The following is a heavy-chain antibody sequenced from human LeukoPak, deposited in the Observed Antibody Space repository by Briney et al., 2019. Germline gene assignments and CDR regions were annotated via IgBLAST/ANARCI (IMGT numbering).Heavy chain of an antibody. V-gene: IGHV3-21*01. CDR3: ARDPVIHSSSSSIFDY. CDR2: ISSSSSYI. D-gene: IGHD6-6*01. J-gene: IGHJ4*02. Sequence: GGSLRLSCAASGFTFSSYSMNWVRQAPGKGPEWVSSISSSSSYIYYADSVKGRFTISRDNAKNSLYLQMNSLRAEDTAVYYCARDPVIHSSSSSIFDYWGQGTLVTVSS. CDR1: GFTFSSYS.